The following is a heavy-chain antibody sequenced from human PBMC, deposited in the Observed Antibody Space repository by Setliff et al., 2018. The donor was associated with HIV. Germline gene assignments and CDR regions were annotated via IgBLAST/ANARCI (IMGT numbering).Heavy chain of an antibody. V-gene: IGHV1-69*05. D-gene: IGHD6-13*01. J-gene: IGHJ3*02. CDR2: IIPIFGTA. CDR1: GGTFSSYA. Sequence: SVKVSCKASGGTFSSYAISWVRQAPGQGLEWMGGIIPIFGTANYAQKFQGRVTITTDESTSTAYMELSSLRSEDTAVYYCARSQDAKLGLDAFDIWGQGTTVTVSS. CDR3: ARSQDAKLGLDAFDI.